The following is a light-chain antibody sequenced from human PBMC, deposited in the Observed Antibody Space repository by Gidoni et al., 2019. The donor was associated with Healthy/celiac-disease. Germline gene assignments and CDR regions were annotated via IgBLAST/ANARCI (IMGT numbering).Light chain of an antibody. CDR2: GAS. CDR3: QQYGSSPPGIT. CDR1: QSVSSSY. Sequence: EIVLTQSPGTLSLSPGERATLSCRASQSVSSSYLAWYQQKPGQAPRLLIYGASSRATGIPDRVSGSGSGTDFTLTISRLEPEDFAVYYCQQYGSSPPGITFGGGTKVEIK. V-gene: IGKV3-20*01. J-gene: IGKJ4*01.